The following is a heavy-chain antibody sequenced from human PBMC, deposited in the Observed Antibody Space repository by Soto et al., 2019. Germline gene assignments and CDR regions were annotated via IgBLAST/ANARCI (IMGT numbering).Heavy chain of an antibody. CDR2: IDQNGFT. J-gene: IGHJ5*01. V-gene: IGHV4-34*01. CDR1: NGSLSGYF. Sequence: ASETLSLTCAVYNGSLSGYFWNWIRQSPDKGLEWIGEIDQNGFTRYNPSLRSRVTTSVDTSKSQFSLRLTSVTAADTAVYYCARVRDWFDSWGPGTLVTVSS. CDR3: ARVRDWFDS.